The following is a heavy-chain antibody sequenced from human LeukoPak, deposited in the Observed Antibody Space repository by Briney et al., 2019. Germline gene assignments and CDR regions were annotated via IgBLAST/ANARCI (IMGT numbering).Heavy chain of an antibody. Sequence: GGPLRLSCAASGFTFSDYYMSWIRQAPGKGLEWVSYISSSGSTIYYADSVKGRFTISRDNAKNSLYLQTNSLRAEGTAVYYCARVVHYGSGPAVGWGQGTLVTVSS. J-gene: IGHJ4*02. V-gene: IGHV3-11*01. CDR1: GFTFSDYY. CDR2: ISSSGSTI. CDR3: ARVVHYGSGPAVG. D-gene: IGHD3-10*01.